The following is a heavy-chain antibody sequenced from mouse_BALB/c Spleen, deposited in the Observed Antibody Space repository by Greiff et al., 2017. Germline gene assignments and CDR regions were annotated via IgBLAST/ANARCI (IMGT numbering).Heavy chain of an antibody. J-gene: IGHJ3*01. CDR2: ISYSGST. CDR3: ARGALYDGYSAWFAY. Sequence: EVQLQQSGPSLVKPSQTLSLTCSVTGDSITSGYWNWIRKFPGNKLEYMGYISYSGSTYYNPSLKSRISITRDTSKNQYYLQLNSVTTEDTATYYCARGALYDGYSAWFAYWGQGTLVTVSA. CDR1: GDSITSGY. V-gene: IGHV3-8*02. D-gene: IGHD2-3*01.